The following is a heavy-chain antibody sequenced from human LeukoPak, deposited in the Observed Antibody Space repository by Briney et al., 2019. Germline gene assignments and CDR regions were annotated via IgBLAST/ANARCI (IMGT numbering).Heavy chain of an antibody. CDR3: ASKERYGDSPDY. CDR1: GFTFSSYA. CDR2: ISGSGGRT. D-gene: IGHD4-17*01. Sequence: GGSLRLSCAASGFTFSSYAMSWARQAPGKGLEWVASISGSGGRTYYADSVKGRFTISRDNAKNSLYLQMNSLRAEDTAVYYCASKERYGDSPDYWGQGTLVTVSS. J-gene: IGHJ4*02. V-gene: IGHV3-23*01.